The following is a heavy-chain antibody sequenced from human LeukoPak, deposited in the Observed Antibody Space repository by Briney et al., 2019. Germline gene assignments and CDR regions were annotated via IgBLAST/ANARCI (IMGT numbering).Heavy chain of an antibody. D-gene: IGHD5-12*01. CDR2: IYYSGST. Sequence: PSETLSLTCTVAGGSISISSYYWGWIRQPPGKGLEWIGSIYYSGSTYYNPPLKSRVTISVDTSKNQFSLKLSSVTAADTAVYYCARHIVATITGVDYWGQGTLVTVSS. CDR3: ARHIVATITGVDY. V-gene: IGHV4-39*01. J-gene: IGHJ4*02. CDR1: GGSISISSYY.